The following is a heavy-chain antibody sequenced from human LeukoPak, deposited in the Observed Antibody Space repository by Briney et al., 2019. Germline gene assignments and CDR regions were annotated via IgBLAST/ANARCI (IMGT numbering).Heavy chain of an antibody. CDR2: IDPSDSYT. CDR1: GYSFTSYW. V-gene: IGHV5-10-1*01. CDR3: ARHPPRFDKAFDI. J-gene: IGHJ3*02. D-gene: IGHD3-16*01. Sequence: GESLKISCKGSGYSFTSYWISWVRQMPGKGLEWMGRIDPSDSYTNYSPSFQGHVTIPADKSISTAYLQWSSLKASDTAMYYCARHPPRFDKAFDIWGQGTMVTVSS.